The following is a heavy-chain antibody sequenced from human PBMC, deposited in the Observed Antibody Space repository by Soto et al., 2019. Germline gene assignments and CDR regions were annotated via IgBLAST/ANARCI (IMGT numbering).Heavy chain of an antibody. CDR1: GFTFSSYW. CDR3: ARVGSVYSNQYYYYYYGMDV. D-gene: IGHD4-4*01. Sequence: QPVGSLRLSCAASGFTFSSYWMHWVRQAPGKGLVWVSRINSDGSSTSYADSVKGRFTISRDNAKNTLYLQMNSLRAEDTAVYYCARVGSVYSNQYYYYYYGMDVWGQGTTVTVSS. J-gene: IGHJ6*02. V-gene: IGHV3-74*01. CDR2: INSDGSST.